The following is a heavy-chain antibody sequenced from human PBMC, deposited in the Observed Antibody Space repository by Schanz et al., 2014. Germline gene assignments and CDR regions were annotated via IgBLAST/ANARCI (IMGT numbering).Heavy chain of an antibody. V-gene: IGHV1-18*04. Sequence: QLQLVQSGAEVKKPGASVKVSCKASGYTFSDYYIHWVRQAPGQGLEWMGWISAYTNNTNYAQKVQGRVTMTTDTSTGTAYMELRSLRSEDTAVYYCARAKRFGDMDVWGQGTTVTVSS. J-gene: IGHJ6*02. CDR3: ARAKRFGDMDV. D-gene: IGHD3-10*01. CDR2: ISAYTNNT. CDR1: GYTFSDYY.